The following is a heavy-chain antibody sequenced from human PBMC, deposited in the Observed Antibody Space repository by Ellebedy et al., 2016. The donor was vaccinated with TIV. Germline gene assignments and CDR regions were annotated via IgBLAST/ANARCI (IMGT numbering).Heavy chain of an antibody. J-gene: IGHJ3*02. CDR3: TNGRNADAFDI. D-gene: IGHD3/OR15-3a*01. V-gene: IGHV4-61*01. CDR2: FYYSGST. Sequence: SDTLSLTXTVSGDSVSSGSHYWTWIRQPPGKGLEWIGYFYYSGSTKYNPSLKSRLIMSLDRSKNQFSLRLTSLTAADTAVYFCTNGRNADAFDIWGQGTKVTVSS. CDR1: GDSVSSGSHY.